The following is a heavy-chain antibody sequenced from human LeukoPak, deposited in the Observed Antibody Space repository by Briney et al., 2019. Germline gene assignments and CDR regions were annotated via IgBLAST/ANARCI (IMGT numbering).Heavy chain of an antibody. J-gene: IGHJ4*02. V-gene: IGHV3-23*01. CDR1: GFTFSSYA. CDR3: AKEVAARPAARIYYFDY. CDR2: ISGSDSST. Sequence: GGSLRLSCAASGFTFSSYAMSWVRQAPGKGLEWVSTISGSDSSTYYADSVKGQFSISRDNSKNTLYLQMNSLRAEDTAVYYCAKEVAARPAARIYYFDYWGQGTLVTVSS. D-gene: IGHD6-6*01.